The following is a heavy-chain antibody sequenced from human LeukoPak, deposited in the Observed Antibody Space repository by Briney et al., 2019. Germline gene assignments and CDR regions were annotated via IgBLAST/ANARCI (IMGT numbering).Heavy chain of an antibody. CDR3: ASTAHDYGGHSPDY. V-gene: IGHV4-61*01. Sequence: SETLSLTCTVSGGSVSSGSYYWSWIRQPPGKGLEWIGYIYYSGSTNYNPSLKSRVTISVDTSKNQFSLKLSSVTAADTAVYYCASTAHDYGGHSPDYWGQGTLVTVSS. D-gene: IGHD4-23*01. CDR2: IYYSGST. CDR1: GGSVSSGSYY. J-gene: IGHJ4*02.